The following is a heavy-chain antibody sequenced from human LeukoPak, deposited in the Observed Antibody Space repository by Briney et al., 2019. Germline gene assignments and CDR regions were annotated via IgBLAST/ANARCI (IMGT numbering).Heavy chain of an antibody. D-gene: IGHD3-22*01. CDR3: ASRGSSDRSWYFIL. Sequence: PGGSLRLSCAASGFTVSGNYIIWVRQAPGKGLEWVSVTFGDGSTNYADSVKGRFAVSRDNSRNTFFLQMNSLRVEDTAVYYCASRGSSDRSWYFILWGRGTLVTVSS. CDR1: GFTVSGNY. J-gene: IGHJ2*01. CDR2: TFGDGST. V-gene: IGHV3-66*01.